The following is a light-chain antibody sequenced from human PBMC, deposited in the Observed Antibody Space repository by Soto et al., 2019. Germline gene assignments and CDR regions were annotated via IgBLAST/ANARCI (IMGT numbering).Light chain of an antibody. V-gene: IGKV3-15*01. CDR2: GAS. CDR1: QSVSDN. Sequence: EIVMTQSPATLSVSPGERVTLSCRASQSVSDNLAWYQKKPGQAPRLLIYGASTRATTTPARFSGSGSGTAFTLTITSLQYEDFAVYFCQQSNNWPYTFGQGTKLDIK. J-gene: IGKJ2*01. CDR3: QQSNNWPYT.